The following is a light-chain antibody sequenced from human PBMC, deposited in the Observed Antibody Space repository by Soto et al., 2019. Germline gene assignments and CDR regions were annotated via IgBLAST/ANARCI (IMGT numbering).Light chain of an antibody. CDR1: QGISSY. CDR3: QQYYSYPQA. CDR2: AAS. Sequence: AIRMTQSPSSFSASTGDRVTITCQASQGISSYLAWYQQKPGKAPKLLIYAASTLQSGVPSRFSGSGSGTDFTLTISCLQSEDFATYYCQQYYSYPQAFGQGTRLEI. V-gene: IGKV1-8*01. J-gene: IGKJ5*01.